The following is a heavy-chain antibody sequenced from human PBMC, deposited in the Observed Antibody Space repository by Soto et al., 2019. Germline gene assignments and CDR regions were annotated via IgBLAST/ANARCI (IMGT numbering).Heavy chain of an antibody. Sequence: WETLSLTCAVYGGSFSGYYWSWIRQPPGKGLEWIGEINHSGSTNYNPSLKSRVTISVDTSKNQFSLKLSSVTAADTAVYYCARGSGIAAAGSNWFDPWGQGTLVTVSS. CDR3: ARGSGIAAAGSNWFDP. D-gene: IGHD6-13*01. J-gene: IGHJ5*02. CDR1: GGSFSGYY. V-gene: IGHV4-34*01. CDR2: INHSGST.